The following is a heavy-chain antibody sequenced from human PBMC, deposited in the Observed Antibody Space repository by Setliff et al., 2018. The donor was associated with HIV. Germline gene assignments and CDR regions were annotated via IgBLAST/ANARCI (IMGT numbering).Heavy chain of an antibody. Sequence: SETLSLTCTVSGGSISSRSYYWSWLRQPPGKGLEWIGSIFYSGRSTYHPSLRSRVTISVDTSKNQFSLSLTSVTAADTAVYYCARSQPDTIFGVVVFDSWGQGTLVTVSS. CDR1: GGSISSRSYY. V-gene: IGHV4-39*01. D-gene: IGHD3-3*01. CDR2: IFYSGRS. CDR3: ARSQPDTIFGVVVFDS. J-gene: IGHJ4*02.